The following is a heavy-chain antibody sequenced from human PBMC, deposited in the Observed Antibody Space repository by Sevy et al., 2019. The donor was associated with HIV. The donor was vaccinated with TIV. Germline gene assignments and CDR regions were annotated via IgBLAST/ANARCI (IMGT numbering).Heavy chain of an antibody. J-gene: IGHJ4*02. V-gene: IGHV1-8*01. CDR2: MNPNSGDT. CDR3: ARAIGTTVVTPVDY. D-gene: IGHD3-10*01. Sequence: ASVKVSCKASGYTFTRYEINWVRQATGQGLEWMGWMNPNSGDTGSVQKFQGRVTMTRNTSISTAYMELRSLRSDDTAVYCCARAIGTTVVTPVDYWGQGTLVTVSS. CDR1: GYTFTRYE.